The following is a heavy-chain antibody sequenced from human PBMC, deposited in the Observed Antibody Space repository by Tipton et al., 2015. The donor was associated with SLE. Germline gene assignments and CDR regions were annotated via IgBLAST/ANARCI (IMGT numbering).Heavy chain of an antibody. CDR3: RTTGGAMDVWDV. CDR2: LSDSGST. CDR1: GDSISGYY. J-gene: IGHJ6*03. Sequence: LRLSCTVSGDSISGYYWSWIRQPPGKGLEWIGYLSDSGSTNYNPSLKSRVTISVDTSRNQFSLKLSSVSAADTAVYYCRTTGGAMDVWDVWGKGTTVTVS. D-gene: IGHD4-11*01. V-gene: IGHV4-59*01.